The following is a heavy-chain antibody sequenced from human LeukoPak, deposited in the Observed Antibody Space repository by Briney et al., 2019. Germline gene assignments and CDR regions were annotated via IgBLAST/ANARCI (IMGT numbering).Heavy chain of an antibody. CDR1: GHTFTSYA. CDR2: INAGNGNT. Sequence: ASVKVSCKASGHTFTSYAMHWVRQAPGQRLEWMGWINAGNGNTKYSQKFQGRVTITRDTSASTAYMELSSLRSEDTAVYYCASPRDYYDGDAFDIWGQGTMVTVSS. J-gene: IGHJ3*02. V-gene: IGHV1-3*01. CDR3: ASPRDYYDGDAFDI. D-gene: IGHD3-22*01.